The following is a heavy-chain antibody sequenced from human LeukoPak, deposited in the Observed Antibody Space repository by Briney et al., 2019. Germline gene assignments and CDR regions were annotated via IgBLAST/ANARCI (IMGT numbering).Heavy chain of an antibody. CDR3: AKSSYSSSWYALDI. CDR1: GFIFSNSA. Sequence: GGSLRLSCADSGFIFSNSAMTWIRQAPGKGLEWVSGISGSGGSAYYADSVKGRFTISRDTSKNTRYLQMNSLRAEDTGIYYCAKSSYSSSWYALDIWGHGTMVTVSS. J-gene: IGHJ3*02. CDR2: ISGSGGSA. V-gene: IGHV3-23*01. D-gene: IGHD6-13*01.